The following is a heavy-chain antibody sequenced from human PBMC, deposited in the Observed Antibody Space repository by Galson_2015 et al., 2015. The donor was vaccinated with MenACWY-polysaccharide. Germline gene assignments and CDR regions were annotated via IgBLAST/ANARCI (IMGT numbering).Heavy chain of an antibody. V-gene: IGHV3-30*02. CDR3: ATDSSRSLVGAPVPRFEY. J-gene: IGHJ4*02. Sequence: SLRLSCAASGFIFSNYGMHWVRQAPGKGLEWVSFVPDDGSNEYYADSVRGRFIFSRDNSKNTVSLEMNSLRPEDTAVYYCATDSSRSLVGAPVPRFEYWGQGTLVSVSS. D-gene: IGHD1-26*01. CDR2: VPDDGSNE. CDR1: GFIFSNYG.